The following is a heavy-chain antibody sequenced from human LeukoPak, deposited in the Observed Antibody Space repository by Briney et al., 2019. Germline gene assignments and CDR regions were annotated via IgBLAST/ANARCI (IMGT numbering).Heavy chain of an antibody. D-gene: IGHD2-15*01. Sequence: SETLSLTCTVSGGSISSGTYYWSWIRQPAGKGLDWIGRIYTSGDTNYNPSLKSRVTISIDTSKNQFSLKLSSVTAADTAVYYCARALVENYYYYYMDVWGKGTTVTISS. V-gene: IGHV4-61*02. CDR3: ARALVENYYYYYMDV. CDR1: GGSISSGTYY. J-gene: IGHJ6*03. CDR2: IYTSGDT.